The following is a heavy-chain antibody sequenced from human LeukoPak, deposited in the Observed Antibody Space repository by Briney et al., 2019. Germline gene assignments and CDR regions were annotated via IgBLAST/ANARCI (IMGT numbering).Heavy chain of an antibody. Sequence: PSETLSLTCTVSGGSISSYYWSWIRQPAGKGLEWIGRIYTSGSTNYNPSLKSRVTMSVDTSKNQFSLKLSSVTAADTAVYYCARGVVVPAGLSPPRTDYYYYYMDVWGKGTTVTIPS. D-gene: IGHD2-2*01. J-gene: IGHJ6*03. CDR3: ARGVVVPAGLSPPRTDYYYYYMDV. CDR2: IYTSGST. CDR1: GGSISSYY. V-gene: IGHV4-4*07.